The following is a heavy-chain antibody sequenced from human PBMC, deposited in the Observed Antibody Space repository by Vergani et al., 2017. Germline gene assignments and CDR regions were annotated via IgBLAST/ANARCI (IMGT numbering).Heavy chain of an antibody. CDR1: GGSISSYY. J-gene: IGHJ6*03. D-gene: IGHD6-13*01. CDR3: ARHVSWAAAWTRDYYMDV. Sequence: QVQLQESGPGLVKPSETLSLTCTVSGGSISSYYWSWIRQPPGQGLEWIGYIYYSGSTNYNPSLKSRVTISVDTSKNQFSLKLSSVTAADTAVYYCARHVSWAAAWTRDYYMDVWGKGTTVTVSS. CDR2: IYYSGST. V-gene: IGHV4-59*08.